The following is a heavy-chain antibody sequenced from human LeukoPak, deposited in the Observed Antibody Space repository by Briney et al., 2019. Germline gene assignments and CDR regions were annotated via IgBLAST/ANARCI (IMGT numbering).Heavy chain of an antibody. CDR1: GGSISSHY. V-gene: IGHV4-59*11. CDR3: VKHGPGGRGYLDV. D-gene: IGHD1-1*01. Sequence: SETLSLTCTVSGGSISSHYWSWVRLSPAKGLEWIGYIFYSGSTDYSPSLTSRVTISIDTSKRYLSLNLSSVTAADMAVYYCVKHGPGGRGYLDVWGVGTTVTVSS. CDR2: IFYSGST. J-gene: IGHJ6*03.